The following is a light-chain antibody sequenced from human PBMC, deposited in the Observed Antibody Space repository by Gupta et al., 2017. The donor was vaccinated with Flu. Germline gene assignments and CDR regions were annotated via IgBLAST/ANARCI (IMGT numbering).Light chain of an antibody. CDR2: DDS. CDR3: QLTGGRNHFCV. Sequence: QSALTQPPSASVSPGQSVTISCTGSRRDVGGYDYVSWYQQHPGRAPKRMMYDDSERPSGVTERFSGSKSGNTASLTINGLKAGDEADFYCQLTGGRNHFCVFGGGTKLTVL. V-gene: IGLV2-8*01. CDR1: RRDVGGYDY. J-gene: IGLJ2*01.